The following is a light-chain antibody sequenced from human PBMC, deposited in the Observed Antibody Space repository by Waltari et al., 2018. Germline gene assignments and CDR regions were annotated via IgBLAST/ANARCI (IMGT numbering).Light chain of an antibody. CDR1: QSVSSY. Sequence: ELVLTQSPDTLSLSPGERATLSCRASQSVSSYLAWYQQKPGQAPRLLIYDASNRATGIPARFSGSGSGTDFTLTISSLAPEDFAVYYCQQRSNWLRTFGQGTKLAI. CDR2: DAS. CDR3: QQRSNWLRT. V-gene: IGKV3-11*01. J-gene: IGKJ2*01.